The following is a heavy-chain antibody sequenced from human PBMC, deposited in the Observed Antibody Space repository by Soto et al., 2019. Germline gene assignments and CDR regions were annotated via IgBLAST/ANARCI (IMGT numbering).Heavy chain of an antibody. Sequence: GGSLRLSCAASGFSFVKYAMNWVRQAPGKGLEWVSGLSGSGTSTYYADSVKGRFTISRDNSRDTLFLQMNSLTADDTAVYYCAKATTNGGWFNPFDSWGQGALVTVSS. CDR1: GFSFVKYA. D-gene: IGHD6-19*01. J-gene: IGHJ4*02. CDR3: AKATTNGGWFNPFDS. CDR2: LSGSGTST. V-gene: IGHV3-23*01.